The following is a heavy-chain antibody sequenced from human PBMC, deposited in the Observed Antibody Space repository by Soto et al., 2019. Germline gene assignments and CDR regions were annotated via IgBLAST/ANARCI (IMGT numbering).Heavy chain of an antibody. CDR1: GFTFSNYN. Sequence: EVQLVESGGGLVQPGGSLRLSCATSGFTFSNYNMNWVRQAPGKGLEWVSYISSSSSTIYYADSVKGRFTISRDNAKNSLYLQMNNLRAEDTAVYYCAICIAVAGKALLDYWGQGTLVTVSS. D-gene: IGHD6-19*01. CDR3: AICIAVAGKALLDY. CDR2: ISSSSSTI. J-gene: IGHJ4*02. V-gene: IGHV3-48*01.